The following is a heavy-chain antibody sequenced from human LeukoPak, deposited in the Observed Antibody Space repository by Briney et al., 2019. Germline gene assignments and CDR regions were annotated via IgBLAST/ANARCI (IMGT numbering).Heavy chain of an antibody. D-gene: IGHD3-22*01. Sequence: GASVKVSCKASGGTFSSYTISWVRQAPGQGLEWMGRIIPILGIANYAQKFQGRVTITADKSTSTAYMELSSLRSEDTAVYYCARDFDDYYDSSYFDYWGQGTLVTVSS. J-gene: IGHJ4*02. CDR1: GGTFSSYT. CDR2: IIPILGIA. CDR3: ARDFDDYYDSSYFDY. V-gene: IGHV1-69*04.